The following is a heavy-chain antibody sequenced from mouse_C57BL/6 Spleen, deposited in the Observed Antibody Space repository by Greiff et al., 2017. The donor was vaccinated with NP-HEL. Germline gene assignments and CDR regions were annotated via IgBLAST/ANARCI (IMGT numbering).Heavy chain of an antibody. J-gene: IGHJ1*03. Sequence: VQLQQSGAELVKPGASVKISCKASGYAFSSYWMTWVKQRPGKGLEWIGQIYPGDGDTNYNGKFKGKATLTADKSSSTAYMQLSSLTSEDAAVYFCARIGLGRGYFDVWGTGTTVTVSS. CDR2: IYPGDGDT. D-gene: IGHD4-1*01. CDR3: ARIGLGRGYFDV. V-gene: IGHV1-80*01. CDR1: GYAFSSYW.